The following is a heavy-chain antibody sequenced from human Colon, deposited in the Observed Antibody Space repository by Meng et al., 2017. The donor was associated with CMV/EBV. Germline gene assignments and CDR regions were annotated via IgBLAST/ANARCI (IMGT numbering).Heavy chain of an antibody. Sequence: QFQLVQSGSEVKKPGASVKVSFKTSGYTFTNFGISWVRQAPGQGLEWMAYISPYNGDTNYAQRFQGRVALTTDTSTSTVYMELGSLTSDDTAMYYCARELARGGYWGQGTLVTVSS. J-gene: IGHJ4*02. CDR3: ARELARGGY. V-gene: IGHV1-18*01. CDR1: GYTFTNFG. CDR2: ISPYNGDT.